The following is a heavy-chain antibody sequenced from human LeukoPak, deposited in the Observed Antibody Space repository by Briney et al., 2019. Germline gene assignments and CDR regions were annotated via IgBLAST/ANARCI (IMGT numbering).Heavy chain of an antibody. Sequence: PGGSLRLSCAASGFTFNTYNMNWVRQAPGQGLEWVSSITSSSYIYYADSVKGRFTISRDNAKNTLYLQMNSLRAEDTGVYYCARDTANYFDYWGQGTLVTVSS. CDR2: ITSSSYI. V-gene: IGHV3-21*01. J-gene: IGHJ4*02. CDR3: ARDTANYFDY. CDR1: GFTFNTYN.